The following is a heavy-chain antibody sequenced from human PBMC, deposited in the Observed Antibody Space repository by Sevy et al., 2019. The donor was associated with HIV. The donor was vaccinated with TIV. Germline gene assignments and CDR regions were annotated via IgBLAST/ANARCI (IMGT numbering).Heavy chain of an antibody. CDR2: ISGSGSPI. J-gene: IGHJ4*02. D-gene: IGHD4-17*01. CDR3: ARATQATVKSRTRLHFDY. Sequence: GGSLRLSCAASGFTFSSYGMNWVRQAPGKGLEWVAFISGSGSPIYYAESVKGRFTMSRDNGKNSMYLQMNSLRVEETAVYYCARATQATVKSRTRLHFDYWGQGTLVTVSS. CDR1: GFTFSSYG. V-gene: IGHV3-48*01.